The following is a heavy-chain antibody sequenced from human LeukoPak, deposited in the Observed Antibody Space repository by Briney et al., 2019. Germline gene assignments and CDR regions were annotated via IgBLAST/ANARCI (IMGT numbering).Heavy chain of an antibody. J-gene: IGHJ6*03. CDR3: AKGSKAVLFTRDHYMDV. D-gene: IGHD6-19*01. V-gene: IGHV3-30*18. Sequence: GRSLRLSCAASGFTFSSYGMHWVRQAPGKGLEWVAVISYDGGNKYYADSVKGRFTISRDNSKNTLYLQMSSLRAEDTAVYFCAKGSKAVLFTRDHYMDVWGKGTTVTISS. CDR2: ISYDGGNK. CDR1: GFTFSSYG.